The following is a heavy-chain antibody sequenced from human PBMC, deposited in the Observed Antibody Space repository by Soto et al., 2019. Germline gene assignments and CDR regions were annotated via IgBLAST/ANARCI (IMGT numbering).Heavy chain of an antibody. CDR2: ISGIGGST. Sequence: GSLRLACAASVFTVSSYAMSWVRQAPGKGLEWVSAISGIGGSTYYADSVKGRFTISRDNSKNTLYLQMNSLRAEDTAVYYCAPRGYYDSSGPVDYWGQGTLVTVSS. CDR3: APRGYYDSSGPVDY. J-gene: IGHJ4*02. D-gene: IGHD3-22*01. V-gene: IGHV3-23*01. CDR1: VFTVSSYA.